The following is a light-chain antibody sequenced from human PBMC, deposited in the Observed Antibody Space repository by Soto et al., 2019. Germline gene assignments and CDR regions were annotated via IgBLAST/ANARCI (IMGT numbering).Light chain of an antibody. J-gene: IGKJ5*01. CDR3: QQYNNWIT. Sequence: EIVMTQSPAPLSVSPGERATLSCRASQSVSSNLAWYQQKPGQAPRLLIYGASTRTTGIPARFSGSWSGTEFPLTISSLQSEDFAVYYCQQYNNWITFGQGTRLEIK. V-gene: IGKV3-15*01. CDR2: GAS. CDR1: QSVSSN.